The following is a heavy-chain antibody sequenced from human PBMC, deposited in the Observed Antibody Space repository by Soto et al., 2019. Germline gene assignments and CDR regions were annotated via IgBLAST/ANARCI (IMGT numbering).Heavy chain of an antibody. D-gene: IGHD4-17*01. CDR3: AKNGDYSYYYAMDV. Sequence: QVQLVESGGGLVKPGGSLRLSRAASGFTFSDYFMSWIRQAPGKGPEWISHISSSSISTNYADSVKGRFTISRDNAKNSLYLEMTSLTAEDTAIYYCAKNGDYSYYYAMDVWGQGTTVSVSS. V-gene: IGHV3-11*06. CDR1: GFTFSDYF. CDR2: ISSSSIST. J-gene: IGHJ6*02.